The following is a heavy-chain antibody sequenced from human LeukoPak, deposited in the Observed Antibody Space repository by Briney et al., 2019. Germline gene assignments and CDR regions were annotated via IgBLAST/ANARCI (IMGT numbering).Heavy chain of an antibody. CDR2: MNPNSLNT. D-gene: IGHD3-22*01. V-gene: IGHV1-8*01. CDR3: ARGLLDSSAREYFQH. CDR1: GCTFTRYD. Sequence: AAVTVSFKGSGCTFTRYDMSWVRQAAGQGGEGVGWMNPNSLNTGYAQKFKGTVTMTGNTSINTAYMELSSLRSEDTAVYYCARGLLDSSAREYFQHWGQGTLVTVSS. J-gene: IGHJ1*01.